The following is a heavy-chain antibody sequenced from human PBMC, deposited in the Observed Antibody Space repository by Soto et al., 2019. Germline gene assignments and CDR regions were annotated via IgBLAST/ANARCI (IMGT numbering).Heavy chain of an antibody. D-gene: IGHD4-17*01. CDR3: AKDPTTVAVPYYYYGMDV. CDR1: GFTFSSYG. J-gene: IGHJ6*02. V-gene: IGHV3-30*18. Sequence: GSLRLSCAASGFTFSSYGMHWVRQAPGKGLEWVAVISYDGSNKYYADSVKGRFTISRDNSKNTLYLQMNSLRAEDTAVYYCAKDPTTVAVPYYYYGMDVWGQGTTVTVPS. CDR2: ISYDGSNK.